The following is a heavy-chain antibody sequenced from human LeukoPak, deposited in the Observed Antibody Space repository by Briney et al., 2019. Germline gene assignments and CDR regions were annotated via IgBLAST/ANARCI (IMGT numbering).Heavy chain of an antibody. Sequence: GGSLRLSCAASGFTFSDYYMSWIRQAPGKGLEWVSYISSSGSTIYYADSVKGQFTISRDNAKNSLYLQMNSLRAEDTAVYYCARDGVVVVPAAPTFYYYYYGMDVWGQGTTVTVSS. CDR2: ISSSGSTI. CDR3: ARDGVVVVPAAPTFYYYYYGMDV. D-gene: IGHD2-2*01. V-gene: IGHV3-11*01. CDR1: GFTFSDYY. J-gene: IGHJ6*02.